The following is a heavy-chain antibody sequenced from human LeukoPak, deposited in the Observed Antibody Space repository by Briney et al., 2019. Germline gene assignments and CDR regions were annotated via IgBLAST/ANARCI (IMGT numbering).Heavy chain of an antibody. Sequence: GGSLRLSCAASGFTFSSYSLNWVRQAPGKGLEWVSSISSSSSYIYYADSVKGRFTTSRDNAKNSLYLQMNNLRAEDTAVYYCARHYDSNSYGPGYWGQGTLVTVSS. CDR1: GFTFSSYS. CDR3: ARHYDSNSYGPGY. J-gene: IGHJ4*02. V-gene: IGHV3-21*01. CDR2: ISSSSSYI. D-gene: IGHD3-22*01.